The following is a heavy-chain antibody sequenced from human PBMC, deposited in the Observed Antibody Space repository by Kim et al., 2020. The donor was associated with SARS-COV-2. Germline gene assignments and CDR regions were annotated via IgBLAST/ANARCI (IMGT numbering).Heavy chain of an antibody. CDR2: INHSGST. CDR3: ARDVAMARWFDP. CDR1: GGSFSGYY. D-gene: IGHD5-12*01. V-gene: IGHV4-34*01. Sequence: SETLSLTCAVYGGSFSGYYWSWIRQPPGKGLEWIGEINHSGSTNYNPSLNSRVTISVDTSKNQFSLKLSSVTAADTAVYYCARDVAMARWFDPWGQGTLVTVSS. J-gene: IGHJ5*02.